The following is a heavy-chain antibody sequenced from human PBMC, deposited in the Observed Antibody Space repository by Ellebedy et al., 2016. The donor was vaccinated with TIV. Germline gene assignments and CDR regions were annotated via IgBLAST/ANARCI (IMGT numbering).Heavy chain of an antibody. CDR1: GFVFSDYY. CDR3: ARGHYAMDV. J-gene: IGHJ6*02. CDR2: ISSRSSYT. V-gene: IGHV3-11*06. D-gene: IGHD3-10*01. Sequence: PGGSLRLSCAASGFVFSDYYMTWILQAPGKGLEWVSYISSRSSYTSYADSVKGRFTISRDNAKNSLNLQMNSLGADDTAVYYCARGHYAMDVWGQGTTVIVSS.